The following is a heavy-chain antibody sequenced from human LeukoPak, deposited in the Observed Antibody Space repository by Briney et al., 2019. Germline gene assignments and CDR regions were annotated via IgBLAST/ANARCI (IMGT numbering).Heavy chain of an antibody. J-gene: IGHJ4*02. V-gene: IGHV1-18*01. Sequence: ASVKVSCKASGYTFTSYGINWVRQAPGQGLEWMGWISVYNGNTNYAQKLQGRVTMTTDTSTSTAYMELRSLRSDDTAVYYCARDAGRVIFGVVIMGLHFDYWGQGTLVTVSS. D-gene: IGHD3-3*01. CDR2: ISVYNGNT. CDR1: GYTFTSYG. CDR3: ARDAGRVIFGVVIMGLHFDY.